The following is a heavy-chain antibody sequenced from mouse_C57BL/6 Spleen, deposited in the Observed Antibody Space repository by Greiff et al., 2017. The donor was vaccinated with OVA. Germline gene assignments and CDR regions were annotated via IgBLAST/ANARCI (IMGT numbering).Heavy chain of an antibody. D-gene: IGHD1-1*01. Sequence: EVQLQQSGPELVKPGASVKMSCKASGYTFTDYNMHWVKQSHGKSLEWIGYINPNNGGTSYNQKFKGKATLTVNKSSSTAYMGLRSLTSEDSAVYYCARKLYGSSFDYWGQGTTLTVSS. V-gene: IGHV1-22*01. CDR2: INPNNGGT. J-gene: IGHJ2*01. CDR1: GYTFTDYN. CDR3: ARKLYGSSFDY.